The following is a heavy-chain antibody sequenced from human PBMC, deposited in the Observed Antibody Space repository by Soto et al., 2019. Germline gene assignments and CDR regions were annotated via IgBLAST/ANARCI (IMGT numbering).Heavy chain of an antibody. CDR2: IIPIFGTA. J-gene: IGHJ3*02. D-gene: IGHD4-17*01. Sequence: QVQLVQSGAEVKKPGSSVKVSCKASGGTFSSYAISWVRQAPGQGLEWMGGIIPIFGTANYAQKFQGRVTXXAXEXTSTAYMELSSLRSEDTAVYYCPIEVEYGGNSGIDIWGQGTMVTVSS. CDR3: PIEVEYGGNSGIDI. V-gene: IGHV1-69*12. CDR1: GGTFSSYA.